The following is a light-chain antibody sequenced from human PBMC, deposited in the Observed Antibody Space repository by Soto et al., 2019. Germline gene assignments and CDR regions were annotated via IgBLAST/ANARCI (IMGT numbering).Light chain of an antibody. J-gene: IGLJ1*01. CDR1: SSDVGGYNY. CDR3: SSYTISNTPYV. V-gene: IGLV2-14*01. Sequence: QSVLTQPASVSGSPGQSITISCTGTSSDVGGYNYVSWFQQHPGKAPKLMIYDVSNRPSGVSNRFSGSKSGNTASLTISGLQAEDEADYYCSSYTISNTPYVFGTGTKVTVL. CDR2: DVS.